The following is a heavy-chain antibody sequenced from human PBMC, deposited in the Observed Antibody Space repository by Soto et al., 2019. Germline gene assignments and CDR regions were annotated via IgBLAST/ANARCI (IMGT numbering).Heavy chain of an antibody. D-gene: IGHD5-18*01. CDR1: GGSIRSGGYY. Sequence: SETLSLTCTVSGGSIRSGGYYWSWVRQNPRRGLEWIGNICYSGNTYYNPSLKSRLTISVDTSKNQFSLNLSSVTAADTAVYYCARDRLMATAGTARHYFGLDVWGQGTTVTVSS. J-gene: IGHJ6*02. CDR3: ARDRLMATAGTARHYFGLDV. V-gene: IGHV4-31*03. CDR2: ICYSGNT.